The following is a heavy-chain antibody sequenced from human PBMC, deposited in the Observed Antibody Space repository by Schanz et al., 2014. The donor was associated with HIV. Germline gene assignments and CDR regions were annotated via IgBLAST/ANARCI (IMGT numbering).Heavy chain of an antibody. V-gene: IGHV3-33*01. CDR1: GFTFSSYG. D-gene: IGHD3-3*01. Sequence: VQLVESGGGVVQPGRSLRLSCAASGFTFSSYGMHWVRQAPGKGLEWVAVIWYDGSNKYYADSVKGRFTISRDNSKNTLYLQMNRLRAEEADVYYCESDWRPNSDFWSGSIGVIGMDVWGQGTTVTVSS. CDR2: IWYDGSNK. J-gene: IGHJ6*02. CDR3: ESDWRPNSDFWSGSIGVIGMDV.